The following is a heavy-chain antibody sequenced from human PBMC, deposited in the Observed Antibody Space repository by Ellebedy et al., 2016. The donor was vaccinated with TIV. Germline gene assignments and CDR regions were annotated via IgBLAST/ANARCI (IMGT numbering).Heavy chain of an antibody. Sequence: GESLKISXAASGFIFSSYWMSWVRQAPGKGLEWVANIKQDGSEKYYVDSVKGRFTISRDNAKNSLYLQMNSLRAEDTAVYYYARDLNGYDFWSGDYWGQGTLVTVSS. CDR3: ARDLNGYDFWSGDY. CDR2: IKQDGSEK. D-gene: IGHD3-3*01. V-gene: IGHV3-7*03. CDR1: GFIFSSYW. J-gene: IGHJ4*02.